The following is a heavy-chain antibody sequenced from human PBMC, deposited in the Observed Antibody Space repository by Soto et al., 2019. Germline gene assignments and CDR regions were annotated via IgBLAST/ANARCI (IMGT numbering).Heavy chain of an antibody. CDR2: IYNGGRT. CDR3: ARAPVGMDSINFFDH. J-gene: IGHJ4*02. CDR1: GDSISSDGYH. Sequence: SETLSLTCTVSGDSISSDGYHWSWIRQSPGKGLELIGYIYNGGRTFYRPSLESRINMSLDATKNSYSLRLTSVTAADTAVYYFARAPVGMDSINFFDHWGKRILVTVS. V-gene: IGHV4-30-4*01. D-gene: IGHD2-8*01.